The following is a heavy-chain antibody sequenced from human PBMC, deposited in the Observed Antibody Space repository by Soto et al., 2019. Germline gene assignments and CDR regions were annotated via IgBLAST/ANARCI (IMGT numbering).Heavy chain of an antibody. CDR1: GGSFSGYY. CDR3: ARGGIGSYYYYGMDV. D-gene: IGHD3-10*01. CDR2: INHSGST. Sequence: PSETLSLTCAVYGGSFSGYYWSWIRQPPGKGLEWIGEINHSGSTNYNPSLKSRVTISVDTSKNQFSLKLSSVTAADTAVYYCARGGIGSYYYYGMDVWGQGTTLTVSS. J-gene: IGHJ6*02. V-gene: IGHV4-34*01.